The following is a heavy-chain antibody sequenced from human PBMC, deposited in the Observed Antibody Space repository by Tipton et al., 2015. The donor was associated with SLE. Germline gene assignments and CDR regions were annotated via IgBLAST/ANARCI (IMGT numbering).Heavy chain of an antibody. D-gene: IGHD2-15*01. CDR2: ISSSSSYT. CDR3: ARAVGYSYYFDY. Sequence: LSLTCAVYGGSFSGYYWSWIRQAPGKGLEWVSYISSSSSYTNYADSVKGRFTISRDNAKNSLYLQMNSLRAEDTAVYYCARAVGYSYYFDYWGQGTLVTVSS. CDR1: GGSFSGYY. V-gene: IGHV3-11*05. J-gene: IGHJ4*02.